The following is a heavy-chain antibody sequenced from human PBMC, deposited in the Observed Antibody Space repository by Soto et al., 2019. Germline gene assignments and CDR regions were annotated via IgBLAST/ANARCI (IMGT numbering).Heavy chain of an antibody. V-gene: IGHV1-18*01. CDR1: GYTFTSYG. CDR2: ISAYNGNT. CDR3: ARDGIDGRVTVTTNHWFDP. J-gene: IGHJ5*02. D-gene: IGHD4-17*01. Sequence: ASVKVSCKASGYTFTSYGISWVRQAPGQGLEWMGWISAYNGNTNYAQKLQGRVTMTTDTSTSTAYMELRSLRSDDTAVYYCARDGIDGRVTVTTNHWFDPWGQGTLVTVSS.